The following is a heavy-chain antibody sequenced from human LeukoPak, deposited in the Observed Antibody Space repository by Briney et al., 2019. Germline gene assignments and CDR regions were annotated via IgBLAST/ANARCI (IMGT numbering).Heavy chain of an antibody. CDR3: ARVVDCSGGSCYWAYYYYMDV. V-gene: IGHV1-46*01. CDR2: INPSGGST. J-gene: IGHJ6*03. Sequence: ASVKVSCKASGYTFTSYYMHWVRQAPGQGPEWMGIINPSGGSTSYAQKFQGRVTMTRDMSTSTVYMELSSLRAEDTAVYYCARVVDCSGGSCYWAYYYYMDVWGKGTTVTVSS. D-gene: IGHD2-15*01. CDR1: GYTFTSYY.